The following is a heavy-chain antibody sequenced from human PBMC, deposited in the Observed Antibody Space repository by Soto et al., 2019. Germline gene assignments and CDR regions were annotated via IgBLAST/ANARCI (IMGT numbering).Heavy chain of an antibody. V-gene: IGHV3-33*08. CDR1: GFIFSSYS. CDR3: ARDDSPNYYVSGTYFNV. Sequence: PGGSLRLSCAASGFIFSSYSMNWVRQAPGKGLEWVAGIWHDSRDEYYVDSVKGRFTISRDNSKNTVYLQMNSLRVEDMAVYFCARDDSPNYYVSGTYFNVWGQGTLVTVSS. J-gene: IGHJ4*02. D-gene: IGHD3-10*01. CDR2: IWHDSRDE.